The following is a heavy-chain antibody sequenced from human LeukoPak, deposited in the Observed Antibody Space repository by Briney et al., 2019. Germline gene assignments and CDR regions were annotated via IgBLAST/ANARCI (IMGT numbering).Heavy chain of an antibody. CDR1: GFTVSSYY. Sequence: PGGSLRLSCAASGFTVSSYYMSWVRQAPGKGLEWVSVIYSGGSTYYADSVKGRFTTSRDNSKNMLYLQMNSLRAEDTAVYYCARESYDSSGYYGNWFDPWGQGTLVTVSS. J-gene: IGHJ5*02. CDR2: IYSGGST. V-gene: IGHV3-53*01. CDR3: ARESYDSSGYYGNWFDP. D-gene: IGHD3-22*01.